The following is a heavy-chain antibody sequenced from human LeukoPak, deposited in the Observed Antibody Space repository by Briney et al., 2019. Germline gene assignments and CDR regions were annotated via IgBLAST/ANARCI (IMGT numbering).Heavy chain of an antibody. CDR3: ARDDLG. J-gene: IGHJ4*02. D-gene: IGHD7-27*01. Sequence: SVKVSCKASGYTFTSYGITWVRQAPGQGLEWMGGIIPIFGTANYAQKFQGRVTITTDESTSTAYMELSSLRSEDTAVYYCARDDLGWGQGTLVTVSS. CDR2: IIPIFGTA. V-gene: IGHV1-69*05. CDR1: GYTFTSYG.